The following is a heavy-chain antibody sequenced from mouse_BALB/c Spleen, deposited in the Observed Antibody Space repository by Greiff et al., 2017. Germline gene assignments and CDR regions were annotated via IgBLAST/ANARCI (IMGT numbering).Heavy chain of an antibody. Sequence: VQLQQSGAELVRSGASVKLSCTASGFNIKDYHMHWVKQRPEQGLEWIGWIDPENGDTEYAPKFQGKATMTADTSSNTAYLQLSSLTSEDTAVYYCNAELGLDYWGQGTTLTVSS. CDR2: IDPENGDT. CDR3: NAELGLDY. CDR1: GFNIKDYH. V-gene: IGHV14-4*02. D-gene: IGHD4-1*01. J-gene: IGHJ2*01.